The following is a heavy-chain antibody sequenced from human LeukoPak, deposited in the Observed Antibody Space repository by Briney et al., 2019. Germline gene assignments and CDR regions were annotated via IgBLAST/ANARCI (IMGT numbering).Heavy chain of an antibody. V-gene: IGHV5-51*01. CDR3: ARLLRSQLLPLLLY. Sequence: GESLKISCKGSGYRFSNYWIVWMRQMPGEGLEWIGIIYPGDSDTRYSPSFQGQVTISADRSVNTAYLQWSSLKASDTAMYYCARLLRSQLLPLLLYWGQGTLVTVSS. J-gene: IGHJ4*02. D-gene: IGHD1-1*01. CDR1: GYRFSNYW. CDR2: IYPGDSDT.